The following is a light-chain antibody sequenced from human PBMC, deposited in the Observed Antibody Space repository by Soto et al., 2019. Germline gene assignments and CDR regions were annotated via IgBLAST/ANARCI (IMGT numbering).Light chain of an antibody. CDR3: AAWDDSLNGVV. V-gene: IGLV1-44*01. J-gene: IGLJ3*02. CDR2: NNN. Sequence: QSVLTQSPSASGTPGQRVTISCSGSSSNIGDNTVNWYQQLPGTAPKLLIYNNNERPSGVPDRFSGSKSGTSATLAISGLQSEDEADYYCAAWDDSLNGVVFGGGTKVTVL. CDR1: SSNIGDNT.